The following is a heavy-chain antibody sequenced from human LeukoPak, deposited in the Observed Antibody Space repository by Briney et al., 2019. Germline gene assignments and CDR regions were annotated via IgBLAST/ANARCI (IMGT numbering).Heavy chain of an antibody. CDR3: ARDRPSGPSRGDAFDI. CDR1: GGSISSSSYY. V-gene: IGHV4-39*07. CDR2: IYYSGST. Sequence: SETLSLTCTVSGGSISSSSYYWGWIRQPPGKGLEWIGSIYYSGSTYYNPSLKSRVTISVDTSKNQFSLKLSSVTAADTAVYYCARDRPSGPSRGDAFDIWGQGTMVTVSS. J-gene: IGHJ3*02. D-gene: IGHD5-12*01.